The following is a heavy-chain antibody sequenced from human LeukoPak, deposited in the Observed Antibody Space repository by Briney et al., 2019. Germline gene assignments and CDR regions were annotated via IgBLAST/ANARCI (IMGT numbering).Heavy chain of an antibody. Sequence: GGSLRLSCAASGFTFSSYAMSWVRQAPGKGLEWVSAISGSGGSTYYADSVKGRFTISRDNSKNTLYLQINSLRAEDTAVYYCAKDIGDGPPYGMDVWGQGTTVTVSS. J-gene: IGHJ6*02. CDR1: GFTFSSYA. CDR3: AKDIGDGPPYGMDV. D-gene: IGHD3-10*01. CDR2: ISGSGGST. V-gene: IGHV3-23*01.